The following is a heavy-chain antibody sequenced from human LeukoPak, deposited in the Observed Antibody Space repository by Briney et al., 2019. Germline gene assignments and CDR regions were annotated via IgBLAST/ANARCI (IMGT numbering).Heavy chain of an antibody. Sequence: SETLSLTCTVSGGSISSSSYYWGWIRQPPGKGLEWIGSIYYSGSTYYNPSLKSRVTISVDASKNQFSLKLSSVTAADTAVYYCARELAAAGTGGYYYYGMDVWGQGTTVTVSS. CDR3: ARELAAAGTGGYYYYGMDV. J-gene: IGHJ6*02. CDR2: IYYSGST. CDR1: GGSISSSSYY. D-gene: IGHD6-13*01. V-gene: IGHV4-39*07.